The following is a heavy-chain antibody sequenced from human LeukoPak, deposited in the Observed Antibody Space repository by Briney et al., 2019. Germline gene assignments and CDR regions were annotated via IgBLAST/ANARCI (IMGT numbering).Heavy chain of an antibody. V-gene: IGHV4-61*02. CDR1: GGSISSGSYY. CDR3: ARETPSAMVRGVRGFDY. J-gene: IGHJ4*02. CDR2: IYTSGST. D-gene: IGHD3-10*01. Sequence: SQTLSLTCTVSGGSISSGSYYWSWIRQPAGKGLEWIGRIYTSGSTNYNPSLKSRVTISVDTSKNQFSLKLSSVTAADTAVYYCARETPSAMVRGVRGFDYWGQGTLVTVSS.